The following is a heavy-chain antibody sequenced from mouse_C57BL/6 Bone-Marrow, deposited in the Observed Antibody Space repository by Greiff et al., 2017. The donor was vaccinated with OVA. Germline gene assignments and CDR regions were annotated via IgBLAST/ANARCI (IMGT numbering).Heavy chain of an antibody. CDR3: TTGVITTVVATNWYFDV. CDR1: GFNIKDDY. Sequence: DVKLQESGAELVRPGASVKLSCTASGFNIKDDYMHWVKQRPEQGLEWIGWIDPENGDTEYASKFQGKATITADTSSNTAYLQLSSLTSEDTAVYYCTTGVITTVVATNWYFDVWGTGTTVTVSS. J-gene: IGHJ1*03. D-gene: IGHD1-1*01. V-gene: IGHV14-4*01. CDR2: IDPENGDT.